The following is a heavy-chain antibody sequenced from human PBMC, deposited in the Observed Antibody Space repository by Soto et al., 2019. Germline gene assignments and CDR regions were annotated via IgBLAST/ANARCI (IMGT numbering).Heavy chain of an antibody. CDR2: IYSGGST. Sequence: GGSLRLSCAASGFTVSSNYMSWVRQAPGKGLEWVSVIYSGGSTYYADSVKGRFTISRDNSKNTLYLQMNSLRAEDTAVYYCARGPQLSPYYYHMDVWGKGTTVTVSS. V-gene: IGHV3-66*01. D-gene: IGHD6-13*01. CDR1: GFTVSSNY. CDR3: ARGPQLSPYYYHMDV. J-gene: IGHJ6*03.